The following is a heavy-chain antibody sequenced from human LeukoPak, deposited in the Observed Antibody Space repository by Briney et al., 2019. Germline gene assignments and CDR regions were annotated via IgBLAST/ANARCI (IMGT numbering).Heavy chain of an antibody. Sequence: ASVKVSCKASGYTFTKYYMNWVRQAPGQGLEWMGIINPSGGSTTYAQKFQGRVTMTRDTSTGTVYMELSRLRSDDTAVYYCARTLYIAAAPGGFDYWGQGTLVTVSS. J-gene: IGHJ4*02. V-gene: IGHV1-46*01. CDR3: ARTLYIAAAPGGFDY. CDR2: INPSGGST. CDR1: GYTFTKYY. D-gene: IGHD6-13*01.